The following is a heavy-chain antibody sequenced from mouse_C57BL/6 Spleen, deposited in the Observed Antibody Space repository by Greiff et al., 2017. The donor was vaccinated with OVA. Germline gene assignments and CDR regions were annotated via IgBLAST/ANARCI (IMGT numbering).Heavy chain of an antibody. CDR3: ARGGDGYYVGAMDY. CDR2: ISYDGSN. CDR1: GYSITSGYY. Sequence: DVQLQESGPGLVKPSQSLSLTCSVTGYSITSGYYWNWIRQFPGNKLEWMGYISYDGSNNYNPSLKNRISITRDTSKNQFFLKLNSVTTEDTATYYCARGGDGYYVGAMDYWGQGTSVTVSS. D-gene: IGHD2-3*01. V-gene: IGHV3-6*01. J-gene: IGHJ4*01.